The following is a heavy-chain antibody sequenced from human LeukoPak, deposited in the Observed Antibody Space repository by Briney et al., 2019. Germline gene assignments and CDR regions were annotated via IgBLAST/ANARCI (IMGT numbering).Heavy chain of an antibody. V-gene: IGHV3-23*01. D-gene: IGHD2-2*01. CDR3: AKEVGDIVVVPAAQNL. CDR2: ISGSGGST. CDR1: GFTFSSYA. J-gene: IGHJ5*02. Sequence: GGSLRLSCAASGFTFSSYAMSWVRQAPGKGLEWVSAISGSGGSTYYADSVKGRFTISRDNSKNTLYLQMNSLRAEDTAVYYCAKEVGDIVVVPAAQNLWGQGTLVTVSS.